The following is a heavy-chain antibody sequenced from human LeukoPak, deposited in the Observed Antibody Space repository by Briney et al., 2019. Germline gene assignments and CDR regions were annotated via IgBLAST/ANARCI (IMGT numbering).Heavy chain of an antibody. J-gene: IGHJ4*02. CDR3: ARGLNVVVPGAMNYFDY. CDR2: IYSGGST. V-gene: IGHV3-66*01. D-gene: IGHD2-2*01. Sequence: GGSLRLSCAASGFTVSSNYMSWVRQAPGKGLEWVSVIYSGGSTYYADSVKGRFTISRDNSKNTLYLQMNSLRAEDTAVYYCARGLNVVVPGAMNYFDYWGQGTLVTVSS. CDR1: GFTVSSNY.